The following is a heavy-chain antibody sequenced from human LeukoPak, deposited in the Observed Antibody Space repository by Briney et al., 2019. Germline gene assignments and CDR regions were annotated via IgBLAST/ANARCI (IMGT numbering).Heavy chain of an antibody. CDR3: ARDVGELGPSGGMDV. CDR1: GFTFSSYG. J-gene: IGHJ6*02. D-gene: IGHD3-16*01. CDR2: IWYDGSNK. Sequence: GRSLRLSCAASGFTFSSYGMHWVRQAPGKGLEWVAVIWYDGSNKYYADSVKGRFTISRDNSKNTLYLQMNSLRAEDTAVYYSARDVGELGPSGGMDVWGQGTTVTVSS. V-gene: IGHV3-33*01.